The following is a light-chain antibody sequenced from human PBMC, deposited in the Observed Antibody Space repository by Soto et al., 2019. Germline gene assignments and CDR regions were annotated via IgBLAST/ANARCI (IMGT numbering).Light chain of an antibody. Sequence: IVMTQSPATLSVSLGERATLSCRASQSMNSNLAWYQQKPGQAPRLLMFRASIRATGFPARFSGSGSGTEFNITISSLQSEDSAVYYCQQYHNWPRATFGGGTKVEIK. J-gene: IGKJ4*01. CDR1: QSMNSN. V-gene: IGKV3-15*01. CDR3: QQYHNWPRAT. CDR2: RAS.